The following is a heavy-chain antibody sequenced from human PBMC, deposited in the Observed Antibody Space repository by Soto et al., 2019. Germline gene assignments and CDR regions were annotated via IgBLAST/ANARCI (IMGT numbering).Heavy chain of an antibody. CDR2: IYPGDSDT. J-gene: IGHJ4*02. V-gene: IGHV5-51*01. D-gene: IGHD3-22*01. Sequence: ESLKRSYQGSDYSFCNFWIGRVREMPLKGLEWMGSIYPGDSDTRYSPSFQGQVTISADKSISTAYLQWSSLKASDTAMYYCARLRADSSGYTIFGYWGQGTLVTIYS. CDR1: DYSFCNFW. CDR3: ARLRADSSGYTIFGY.